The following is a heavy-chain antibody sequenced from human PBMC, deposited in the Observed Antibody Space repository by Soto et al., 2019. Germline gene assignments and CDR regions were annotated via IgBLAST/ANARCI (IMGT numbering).Heavy chain of an antibody. D-gene: IGHD4-17*01. CDR1: GGSISSGGYY. Sequence: QVQLQESGPGLVKPSQTLSLTCTVSGGSISSGGYYWSWIRQHPGKGLEWIGYIYYSGSTYYNPSLTGRVTISVDTSKNQFSLKLSSVTAADTAVYYCARTVTHDAFDIWGQGTMVTVSS. V-gene: IGHV4-31*03. CDR2: IYYSGST. J-gene: IGHJ3*02. CDR3: ARTVTHDAFDI.